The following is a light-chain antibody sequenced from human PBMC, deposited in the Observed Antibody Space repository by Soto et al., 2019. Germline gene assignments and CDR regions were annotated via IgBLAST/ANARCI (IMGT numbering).Light chain of an antibody. CDR2: GAS. J-gene: IGKJ5*01. CDR3: QQYNNWPPIT. Sequence: EILLTQSPATLSVSAGGTVTLSWRASQSIRTNVAWYQQIPGQAPRLLVYGASTRATGIPPRFSGSGSGTEFTLTISSLQSEDFAVYYCQQYNNWPPITFGQGTRLEIK. V-gene: IGKV3-15*01. CDR1: QSIRTN.